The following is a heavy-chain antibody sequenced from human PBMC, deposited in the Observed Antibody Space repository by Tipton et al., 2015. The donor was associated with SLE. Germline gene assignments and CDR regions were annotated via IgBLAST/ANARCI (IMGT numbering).Heavy chain of an antibody. Sequence: TLSLTCTVSGGSISSGSYYWSWIRQPAGKGLEWIGRIYTSGSTHYNPSLKSRVTISVDTSKNQFSLKLSSVTAAGTAVYYCAREYGTWGQGTLVTVSS. J-gene: IGHJ5*02. CDR1: GGSISSGSYY. CDR2: IYTSGST. V-gene: IGHV4-61*02. D-gene: IGHD1-26*01. CDR3: AREYGT.